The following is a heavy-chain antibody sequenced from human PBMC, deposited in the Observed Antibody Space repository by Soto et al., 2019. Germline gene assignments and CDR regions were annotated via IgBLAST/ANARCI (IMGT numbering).Heavy chain of an antibody. J-gene: IGHJ5*01. CDR2: IYYSGST. V-gene: IGHV4-59*01. Sequence: SETLSLTCTVSGGSISSYYWSWIRQPPGKGLEWIGYIYYSGSTNYNPSLKSRVTISVDTSKNQFSLKLSSVTAADTAVYDCVGLIGNSWLDSWGQGTPVTVSS. CDR1: GGSISSYY. D-gene: IGHD2-8*01. CDR3: VGLIGNSWLDS.